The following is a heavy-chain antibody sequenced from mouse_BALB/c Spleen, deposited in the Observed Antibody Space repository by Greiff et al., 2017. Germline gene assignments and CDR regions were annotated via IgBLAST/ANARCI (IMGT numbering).Heavy chain of an antibody. CDR3: ARRREYGNAFDY. Sequence: DVQLQESGGGLVKPGGSLKLSCAASGFTFSSYAMSWVRQTPEKRLEWVASISSGGSTYYPDSVKGRFTISRDNARNILYLQMSSLRSEDTAMYYCARRREYGNAFDYWGQGTTLTVSS. J-gene: IGHJ2*01. CDR2: ISSGGST. CDR1: GFTFSSYA. D-gene: IGHD2-10*02. V-gene: IGHV5-6-5*01.